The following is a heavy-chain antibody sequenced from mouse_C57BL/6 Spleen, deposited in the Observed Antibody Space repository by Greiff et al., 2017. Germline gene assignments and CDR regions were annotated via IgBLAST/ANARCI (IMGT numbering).Heavy chain of an antibody. CDR1: GYTFTSYW. D-gene: IGHD1-1*01. CDR3: ASVLGTTVVDFDY. Sequence: VQLQQSGAELAKPGASVKLSCKASGYTFTSYWMHWVNQRPGQGLEWIRYINPSSGYTKYNQKFKDKATLTAVKSSSTAYMQLSSLTYEDSAVYYCASVLGTTVVDFDYWGQGTTLTVSS. V-gene: IGHV1-7*01. CDR2: INPSSGYT. J-gene: IGHJ2*01.